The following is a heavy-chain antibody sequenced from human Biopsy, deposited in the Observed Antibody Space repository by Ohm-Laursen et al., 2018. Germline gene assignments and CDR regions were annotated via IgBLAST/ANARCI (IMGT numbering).Heavy chain of an antibody. CDR1: GFTFSQYW. J-gene: IGHJ3*01. D-gene: IGHD2-8*01. V-gene: IGHV3-7*01. Sequence: SLRLSCAASGFTFSQYWMTWVRQSPGKGLEWVANINKDGSVTNYLDSVKGRFAVSRANAKNSAYLQMNSLRTEDTAIYYCARDSGGGDSINGWYDALDLWGRGTTVTVSS. CDR3: ARDSGGGDSINGWYDALDL. CDR2: INKDGSVT.